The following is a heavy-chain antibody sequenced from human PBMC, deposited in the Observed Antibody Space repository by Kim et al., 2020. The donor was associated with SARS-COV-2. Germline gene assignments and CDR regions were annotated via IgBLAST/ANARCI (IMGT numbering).Heavy chain of an antibody. V-gene: IGHV2-70*01. J-gene: IGHJ4*02. D-gene: IGHD1-26*01. Sequence: STSLKTRLTISKDTSKNQVVLTMTNMDPVDTATYYCARILYSGSYGEFDYWGQGTLVTVSS. CDR3: ARILYSGSYGEFDY.